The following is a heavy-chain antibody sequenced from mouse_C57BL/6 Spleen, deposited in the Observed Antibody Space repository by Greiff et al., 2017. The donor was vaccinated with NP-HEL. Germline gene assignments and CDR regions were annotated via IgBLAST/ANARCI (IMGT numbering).Heavy chain of an antibody. CDR3: AREWAYSNYVEYCDV. D-gene: IGHD2-5*01. CDR1: GYTFTSSW. CDR2: IHPNSGST. J-gene: IGHJ1*03. V-gene: IGHV1-64*01. Sequence: QVQLQQPGAELVKPGASVKLSCKASGYTFTSSWMHWVKQRPGQGLEWIGMIHPNSGSTNYNEKFKSKATLTVDKSSSTAYMQLSSLTSEDSAVYYCAREWAYSNYVEYCDVWGTGTTVNVSS.